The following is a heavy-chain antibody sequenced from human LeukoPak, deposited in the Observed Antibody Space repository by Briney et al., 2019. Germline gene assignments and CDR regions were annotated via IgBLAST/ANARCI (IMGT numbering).Heavy chain of an antibody. V-gene: IGHV5-51*01. CDR3: ARRRYCSGGSCPYSFDY. D-gene: IGHD2-15*01. CDR2: IYPGDSDT. CDR1: GYSFTSYW. J-gene: IGHJ4*02. Sequence: GESLKISCKGSGYSFTSYWIGWVRQMPGKGLEWMGIIYPGDSDTRYSPSFQGQVTISADKSISTAYLQWSSLKASDTAMYYRARRRYCSGGSCPYSFDYWGQGTLVTVSS.